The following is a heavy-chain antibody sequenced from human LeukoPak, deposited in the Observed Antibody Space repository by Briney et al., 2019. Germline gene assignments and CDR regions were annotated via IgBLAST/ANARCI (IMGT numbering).Heavy chain of an antibody. CDR2: INHSGST. V-gene: IGHV4-34*01. Sequence: SETLSLTCAVYGGSFSGYYWSWIRQPPGKGLEWIGEINHSGSTNYNLSLKSRVTISVDTSKNQFSLKLSSVTAADTAVYYCARKGRITMIVVVTKIGAFDIWGQGTMVTVSS. CDR3: ARKGRITMIVVVTKIGAFDI. D-gene: IGHD3-22*01. J-gene: IGHJ3*02. CDR1: GGSFSGYY.